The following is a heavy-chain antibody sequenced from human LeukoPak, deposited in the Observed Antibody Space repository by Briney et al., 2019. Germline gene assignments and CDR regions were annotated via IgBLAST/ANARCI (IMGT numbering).Heavy chain of an antibody. CDR3: ARNNCGDFDVNYYMDV. CDR2: ISVYNGNT. D-gene: IGHD4-17*01. Sequence: GASVKVSCKASGYSFSNYDISWVRQAPGQGLEWMGWISVYNGNTKYAQKVQGRVTMTTDTSTSTAYLELRSLTSDDTAVYFCARNNCGDFDVNYYMDVWGKGTSVTVSS. J-gene: IGHJ6*03. V-gene: IGHV1-18*01. CDR1: GYSFSNYD.